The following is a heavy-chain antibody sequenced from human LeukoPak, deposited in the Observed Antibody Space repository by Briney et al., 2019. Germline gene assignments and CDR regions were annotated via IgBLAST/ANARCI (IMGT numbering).Heavy chain of an antibody. Sequence: GALRLSCAASGFTFSNYGMHWVRQAPGKGLEWVAVISYDGRNKFYGDSVKGRFTISRDNSKNTLDLQMSSLRPEDTAVYYCARDHPSSGWDSPDAFDIWGQGTMVTVSS. V-gene: IGHV3-30*03. J-gene: IGHJ3*02. CDR1: GFTFSNYG. CDR2: ISYDGRNK. CDR3: ARDHPSSGWDSPDAFDI. D-gene: IGHD3-9*01.